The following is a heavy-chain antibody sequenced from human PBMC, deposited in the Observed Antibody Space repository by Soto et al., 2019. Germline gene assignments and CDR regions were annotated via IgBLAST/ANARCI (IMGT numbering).Heavy chain of an antibody. CDR3: AKLSWAINWFDP. V-gene: IGHV3-23*01. Sequence: GGSLRLSCAASGFTFSSCAMSWVRQAPGKGLEWVSAISGSGGSTYYADSVKGRFTISRDNSKNTLYLQMNSLRAEDTAVYYCAKLSWAINWFDPWGQGTLVTVSS. J-gene: IGHJ5*02. CDR2: ISGSGGST. CDR1: GFTFSSCA. D-gene: IGHD6-13*01.